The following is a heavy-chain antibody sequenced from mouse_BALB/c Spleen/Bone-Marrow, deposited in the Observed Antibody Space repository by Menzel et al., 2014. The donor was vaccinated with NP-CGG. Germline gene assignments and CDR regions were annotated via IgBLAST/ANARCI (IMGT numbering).Heavy chain of an antibody. D-gene: IGHD2-14*01. CDR1: GYTFTSYT. CDR3: ARSAYYRSLFAY. J-gene: IGHJ3*01. Sequence: VQLQQSGAELARPGASVKMSCKASGYTFTSYTMHWAKQRPGQGLEWIGYINPSSGYANYNQKFKDKATLTADKSSSSAYMQLSSLTSEDPAVYYGARSAYYRSLFAYWGQGTLVTVSA. V-gene: IGHV1-4*01. CDR2: INPSSGYA.